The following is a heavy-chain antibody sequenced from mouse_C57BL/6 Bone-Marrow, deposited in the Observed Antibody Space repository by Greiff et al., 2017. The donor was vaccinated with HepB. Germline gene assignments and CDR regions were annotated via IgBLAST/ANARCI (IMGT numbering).Heavy chain of an antibody. CDR3: TREADPAWFAY. Sequence: EVKLVESGEGLVKPGGSLKLSCAASGFTFSSYAMSWVRQTPEKRLEWVAYISSGGDYIYYADTVKGRFTISRDNARNTLYLQMSSLKSEDTAMYYCTREADPAWFAYWGQGTLVTVFA. CDR2: ISSGGDYI. V-gene: IGHV5-9-1*02. J-gene: IGHJ3*01. CDR1: GFTFSSYA. D-gene: IGHD3-2*02.